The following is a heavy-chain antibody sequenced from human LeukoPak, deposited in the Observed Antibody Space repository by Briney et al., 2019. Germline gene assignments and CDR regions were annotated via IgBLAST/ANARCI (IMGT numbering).Heavy chain of an antibody. CDR2: IIPIFGTA. CDR3: AREVGGITGTHNWFDP. D-gene: IGHD1/OR15-1a*01. Sequence: GASVKVSCKASGGTFSSYAISWVRQAPGQGLEWMGGIIPIFGTANYAQKFQGRVTITADKSTSTAYMELSSLRSEDTAVYYCAREVGGITGTHNWFDPWGQGTLVTVSS. V-gene: IGHV1-69*06. CDR1: GGTFSSYA. J-gene: IGHJ5*02.